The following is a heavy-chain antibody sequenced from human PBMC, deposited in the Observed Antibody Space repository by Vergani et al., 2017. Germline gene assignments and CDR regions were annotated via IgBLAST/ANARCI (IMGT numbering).Heavy chain of an antibody. CDR2: IIPVLGKT. D-gene: IGHD3-10*01. CDR3: ARGARITMVRGVIAYYYYGMDV. Sequence: QVQLVQSGAEVKKPGSSVKVSCKASGATFRSNTISWVRQVPGQGLEWMGRIIPVLGKTKYAQDFQGRLTITADTSTSTAYMELTSLRSQDTAVYYCARGARITMVRGVIAYYYYGMDVWGQGTTVTVSS. CDR1: GATFRSNT. J-gene: IGHJ6*02. V-gene: IGHV1-69*08.